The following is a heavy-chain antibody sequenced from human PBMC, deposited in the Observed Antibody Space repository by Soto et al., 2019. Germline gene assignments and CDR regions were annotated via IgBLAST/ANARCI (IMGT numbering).Heavy chain of an antibody. J-gene: IGHJ6*02. CDR3: ARDRGGYYYGMDV. V-gene: IGHV1-46*03. Sequence: ASVKVSCKASGYTFTSNYMHWVRQAPGQGLEWMGIINPSGGSTSYAQKFQGRVTMTRDTSTSTVYMELSSLRSEDTAVYYCARDRGGYYYGMDVWGQGTTVTVSS. CDR2: INPSGGST. D-gene: IGHD3-10*01. CDR1: GYTFTSNY.